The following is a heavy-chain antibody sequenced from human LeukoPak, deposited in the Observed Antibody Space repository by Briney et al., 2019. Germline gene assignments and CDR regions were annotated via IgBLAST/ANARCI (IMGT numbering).Heavy chain of an antibody. Sequence: GGSLRLACALSGFTFTSYSMSWVRQVPGKGLEWIAYITTTSNTFYYADSVKGRFTISRDNARNSLFLQKHSLTVEDTAVYYGARSLRAYDTFSDSWGHGTLVTVS. CDR1: GFTFTSYS. D-gene: IGHD1-1*01. J-gene: IGHJ5*01. CDR3: ARSLRAYDTFSDS. CDR2: ITTTSNTF. V-gene: IGHV3-48*01.